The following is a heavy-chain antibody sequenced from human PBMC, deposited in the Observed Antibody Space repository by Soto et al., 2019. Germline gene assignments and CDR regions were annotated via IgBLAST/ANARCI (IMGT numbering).Heavy chain of an antibody. CDR2: ISGSGRTI. Sequence: VPLVESGGGLVQPGGSLRLSCAASGFTLSSYEMNWVRQAPGKGLEWVSYISGSGRTIYYADSVKGRFTISRDNAKNSLYLQMNSLRAEDTAVYYCARSGTYEPLYYWGQGTLVTVSS. V-gene: IGHV3-48*03. J-gene: IGHJ4*02. CDR1: GFTLSSYE. D-gene: IGHD1-26*01. CDR3: ARSGTYEPLYY.